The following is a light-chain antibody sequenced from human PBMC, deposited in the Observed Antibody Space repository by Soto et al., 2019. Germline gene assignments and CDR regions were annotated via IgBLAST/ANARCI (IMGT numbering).Light chain of an antibody. CDR2: EVS. CDR3: SSFTSSSTQV. J-gene: IGLJ1*01. Sequence: QSALTQPASVSGAPGQSITISCTGTSSDVGGYNYVSWYKQHPGKVPKLMIYEVSNRPAGVVNRFSGSKSGNTASLTISGLQDECEAEYYCSSFTSSSTQVFGTGTKLTVL. CDR1: SSDVGGYNY. V-gene: IGLV2-14*01.